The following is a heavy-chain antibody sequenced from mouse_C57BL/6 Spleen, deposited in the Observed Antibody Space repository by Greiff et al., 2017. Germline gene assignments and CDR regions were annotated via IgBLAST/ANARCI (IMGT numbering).Heavy chain of an antibody. D-gene: IGHD3-2*02. CDR1: GYAFSSSW. V-gene: IGHV1-82*01. J-gene: IGHJ3*01. Sequence: LVESGPELVKPGASVKISCKASGYAFSSSWMNWVKQRPGKGLEWIGRIYPGDGDTNYNGKFKGKATLTADKSSSTAYMQLSSLTSEDSAVYFCAREGTAQATGFAYWGQGTLVTVSA. CDR2: IYPGDGDT. CDR3: AREGTAQATGFAY.